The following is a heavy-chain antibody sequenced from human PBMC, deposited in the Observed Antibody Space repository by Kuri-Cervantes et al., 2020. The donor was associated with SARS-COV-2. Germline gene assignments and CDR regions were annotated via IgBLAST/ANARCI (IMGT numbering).Heavy chain of an antibody. J-gene: IGHJ5*02. CDR1: GDSVSSKIAA. CDR2: TYYRSKWYD. CDR3: ARGTNWPPDGWFDP. V-gene: IGHV6-1*01. Sequence: SETLSLTCAISGDSVSSKIAAWNWIRQSPSRGLEWLGRTYYRSKWYDDYAVSVKSRISINPDTSKNQFSLHLISVTPEDTAVYYCARGTNWPPDGWFDPWGQGTLVTVSS. D-gene: IGHD7-27*01.